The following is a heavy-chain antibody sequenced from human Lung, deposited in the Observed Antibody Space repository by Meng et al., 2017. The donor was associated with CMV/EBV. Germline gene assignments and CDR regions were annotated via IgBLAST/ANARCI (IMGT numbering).Heavy chain of an antibody. Sequence: GGSLRLSCEVSGFSFSSFEMNWVRQAPGKGLEWIAHISSGGTTINYADSVKGRFTISRDNANNSLFLKMNSLRVEDTVVYYCARKFSSSGLYWGQGTLVTVSS. J-gene: IGHJ4*02. CDR3: ARKFSSSGLY. CDR2: ISSGGTTI. V-gene: IGHV3-48*03. CDR1: GFSFSSFE. D-gene: IGHD6-6*01.